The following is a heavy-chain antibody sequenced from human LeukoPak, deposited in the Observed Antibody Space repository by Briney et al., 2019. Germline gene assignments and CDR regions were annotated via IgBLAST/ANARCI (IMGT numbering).Heavy chain of an antibody. V-gene: IGHV3-30*18. J-gene: IGHJ6*02. CDR3: AKSRPDYYYYYGMDV. CDR2: ISYDGSNK. CDR1: GFTFSSYG. Sequence: GGSLRLSCAASGFTFSSYGMHWVRQAPGKGLEWVAVISYDGSNKYYADSVKGRFTISRDNSKNTLYLQMNSLRAEDTAVYYCAKSRPDYYYYYGMDVWGQGTMVTVSS.